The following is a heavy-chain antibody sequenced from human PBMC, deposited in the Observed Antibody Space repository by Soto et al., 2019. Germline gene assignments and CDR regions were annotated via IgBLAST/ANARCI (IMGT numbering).Heavy chain of an antibody. CDR3: VKDCSSGWPYFDDMDV. D-gene: IGHD6-19*01. CDR2: ILYDGSKK. V-gene: IGHV3-30*18. J-gene: IGHJ6*02. Sequence: QVQLVESGGGVVQPGRSLRLSCAASGFTFSSYGMHWVRQAPGKGLEWVAVILYDGSKKYYADSVKGRFTISRDNSKNTLYLQMSSLRAEDTALYYCVKDCSSGWPYFDDMDVWGQGTTVTVSS. CDR1: GFTFSSYG.